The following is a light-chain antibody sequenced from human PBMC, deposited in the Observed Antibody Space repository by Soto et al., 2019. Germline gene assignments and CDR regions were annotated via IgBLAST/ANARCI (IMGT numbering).Light chain of an antibody. CDR1: QTISSW. V-gene: IGKV1-5*03. Sequence: DIQMTQSPSTLSGSVGDRVTITCRASQTISSWLAWYQQKPGKAPKLLIYKASTLKSGVPSRFSGSGSGTEVTLAISSLQPDEFATYYCQHCNSYSEAFGQGTKVELK. CDR2: KAS. CDR3: QHCNSYSEA. J-gene: IGKJ1*01.